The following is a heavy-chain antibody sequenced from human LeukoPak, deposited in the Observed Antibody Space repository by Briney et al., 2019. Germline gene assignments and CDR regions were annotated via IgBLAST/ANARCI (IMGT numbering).Heavy chain of an antibody. CDR3: ASGYCSGGSCYSGFDY. D-gene: IGHD2-15*01. V-gene: IGHV1-18*01. Sequence: ASVKVSCKASGYTFTSYGISWVRQAPGQGLEWMGWISAYNGNTNYAQKLQGRVNMTTDTSTSTAYMELRSLRSDDTAVYYCASGYCSGGSCYSGFDYWGQGTLVTVSS. J-gene: IGHJ4*02. CDR1: GYTFTSYG. CDR2: ISAYNGNT.